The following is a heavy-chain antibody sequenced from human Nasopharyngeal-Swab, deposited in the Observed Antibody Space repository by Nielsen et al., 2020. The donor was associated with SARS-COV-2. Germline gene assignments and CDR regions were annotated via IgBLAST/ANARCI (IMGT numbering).Heavy chain of an antibody. J-gene: IGHJ4*02. CDR2: ISHDGGNK. CDR1: GFTFSSYA. D-gene: IGHD6-25*01. V-gene: IGHV3-30-3*01. Sequence: GESLKISCAASGFTFSSYAMHWVRQAPGKGLEWVAVISHDGGNKYYADSVKGRFTISRDNSKNTLYLQMNSLRAEDTAVYDCARVVSLSRGCEFDYWGQGTLVTVSS. CDR3: ARVVSLSRGCEFDY.